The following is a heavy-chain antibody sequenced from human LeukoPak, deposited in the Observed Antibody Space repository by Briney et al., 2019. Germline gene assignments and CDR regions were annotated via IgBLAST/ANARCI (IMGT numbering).Heavy chain of an antibody. CDR3: AKDMGLNYYDSKGGFDY. V-gene: IGHV3-43*01. J-gene: IGHJ4*02. Sequence: GGSLRLSCAASGFTFDDYTMHWVRQAPGKGLEWVSLISWDGGSTYYADSVKGRFTISRDNSKNSLYLQMSSLRTEDTALYYCAKDMGLNYYDSKGGFDYWGQGTLVTVSS. CDR1: GFTFDDYT. CDR2: ISWDGGST. D-gene: IGHD3-22*01.